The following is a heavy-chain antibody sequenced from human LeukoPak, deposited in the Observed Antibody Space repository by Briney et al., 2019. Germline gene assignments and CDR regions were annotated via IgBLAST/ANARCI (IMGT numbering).Heavy chain of an antibody. Sequence: PGGSLRLSCAVSGLTFSNSAMSWVRQAPGKGLEWVSAISVGSDVIYYADSVKGRFAISRDNSKHTVYLQMNSLRAEDTAVYYCAIGYGGYLSQSAFDIWGQGTLVTVSS. D-gene: IGHD5-12*01. V-gene: IGHV3-23*01. CDR2: ISVGSDVI. CDR1: GLTFSNSA. J-gene: IGHJ4*02. CDR3: AIGYGGYLSQSAFDI.